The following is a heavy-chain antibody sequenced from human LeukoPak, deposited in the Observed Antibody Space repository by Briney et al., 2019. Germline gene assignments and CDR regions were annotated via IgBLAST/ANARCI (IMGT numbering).Heavy chain of an antibody. D-gene: IGHD2-2*01. CDR2: ISSSSSTI. Sequence: GGSLRLSCAASGFTFSSYSMNWVRQAPGQGLEWVSYISSSSSTIYYADSVKGRFTISRDNAKNSLYLQMNSLRHEDTAVYYCATFLVVVPAAPFDAFDIWGQGTMVTVSS. CDR3: ATFLVVVPAAPFDAFDI. J-gene: IGHJ3*02. CDR1: GFTFSSYS. V-gene: IGHV3-48*02.